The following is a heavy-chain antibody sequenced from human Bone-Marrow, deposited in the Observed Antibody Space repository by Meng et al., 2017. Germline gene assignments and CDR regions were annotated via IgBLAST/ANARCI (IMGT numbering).Heavy chain of an antibody. V-gene: IGHV1-2*06. J-gene: IGHJ4*02. CDR3: ARDEDISAAGKLFGDY. Sequence: QVQLVRSGPEVKKPGPSVKLSCKPSGYTFAAYWIHWLRQAPGQGLEWMGRIDPNNDHTQYAQNFQGRVTMTSDTSISTVYMELNGLRSDDTAVYYCARDEDISAAGKLFGDYWGQGTLVTVSS. CDR2: IDPNNDHT. CDR1: GYTFAAYW. D-gene: IGHD6-13*01.